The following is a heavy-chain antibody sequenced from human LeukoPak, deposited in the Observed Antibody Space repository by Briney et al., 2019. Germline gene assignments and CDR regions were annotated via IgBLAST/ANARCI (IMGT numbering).Heavy chain of an antibody. D-gene: IGHD3-16*01. CDR3: ARVGGDRSRSYYYYYYMDV. J-gene: IGHJ6*03. CDR1: ADSIENNY. Sequence: PSETLSLTCNISADSIENNYWSWIRQPPGKGLEWIGSIYHSGSTYYNPSLKSRVTISVDTSKNQFSLKLSSVTAADTAVYYCARVGGDRSRSYYYYYYMDVWGKGTTVTVSS. V-gene: IGHV4-38-2*02. CDR2: IYHSGST.